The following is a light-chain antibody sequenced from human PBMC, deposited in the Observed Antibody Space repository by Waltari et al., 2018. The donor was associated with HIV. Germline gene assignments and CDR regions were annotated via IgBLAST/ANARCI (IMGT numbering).Light chain of an antibody. V-gene: IGKV2-28*01. CDR1: QSLLFTNGYNY. CDR3: MQALQTPWT. Sequence: DIVMTQSPVSLPVTPGAPASISCRSSQSLLFTNGYNYLDWYLQKPGQSPQLLIYMGALRAPGVPDRFSGSGSGTDFTLKISRVEAGDVGVYYCMQALQTPWTFGQGTKVEI. CDR2: MGA. J-gene: IGKJ1*01.